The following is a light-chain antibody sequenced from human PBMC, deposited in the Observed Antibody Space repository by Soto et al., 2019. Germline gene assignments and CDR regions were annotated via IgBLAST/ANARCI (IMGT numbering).Light chain of an antibody. CDR2: AAS. V-gene: IGKV1-27*01. J-gene: IGKJ1*01. Sequence: DIQMTQSPSSLSSALGDRVTIACLESQGIRTALAWYQQQPGKVPKLLISAASTLQSGVPSRFSGSGSGTDFTLTISSLQPEDVATYFCQKYSNAPPWTFGEGINVEIK. CDR1: QGIRTA. CDR3: QKYSNAPPWT.